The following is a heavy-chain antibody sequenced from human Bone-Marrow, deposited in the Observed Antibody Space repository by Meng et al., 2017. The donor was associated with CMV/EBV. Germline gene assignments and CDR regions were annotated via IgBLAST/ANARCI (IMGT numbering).Heavy chain of an antibody. D-gene: IGHD6-6*01. CDR2: ISGSGSST. CDR1: GFTFSSYA. V-gene: IGHV3-23*01. J-gene: IGHJ4*02. CDR3: SKDSTEYSRSNFDY. Sequence: GESLKISCAASGFTFSSYAMSWVRQAPGKGLEWVSAISGSGSSTYYADSVNGRFTISIDNSRYTLYLQMNSLRAEDTAVYYCSKDSTEYSRSNFDYWGQGTLVTVSS.